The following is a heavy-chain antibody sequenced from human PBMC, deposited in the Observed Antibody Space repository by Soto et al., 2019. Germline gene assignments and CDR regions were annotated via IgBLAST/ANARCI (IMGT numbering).Heavy chain of an antibody. J-gene: IGHJ5*02. CDR3: AKGFCSSTSCPWGFDP. D-gene: IGHD2-2*01. V-gene: IGHV3-23*01. CDR2: ISGSGGST. CDR1: GFTFSSYA. Sequence: GGSLRLSCAASGFTFSSYAMSWVRQAPGKGLEWVSAISGSGGSTYYADSVKGRFTISRDNSKNTLYLQMNSLRAEDTAVYYCAKGFCSSTSCPWGFDPWGQGTLVTVS.